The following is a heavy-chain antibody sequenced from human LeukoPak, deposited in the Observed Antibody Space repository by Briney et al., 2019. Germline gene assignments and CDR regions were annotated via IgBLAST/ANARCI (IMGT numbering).Heavy chain of an antibody. J-gene: IGHJ5*02. CDR3: AKEPDYYDSSGYENWFDP. V-gene: IGHV3-23*01. CDR1: GFTFSSYA. D-gene: IGHD3-22*01. Sequence: GGSLRLSCAASGFTFSSYAMSWVRQAPGKGLEWVSAISGSGGSTYYADSVKGRFTISRDNSKNTLYLQMNSLRDEDTAVYYCAKEPDYYDSSGYENWFDPWGQGTLVTVSS. CDR2: ISGSGGST.